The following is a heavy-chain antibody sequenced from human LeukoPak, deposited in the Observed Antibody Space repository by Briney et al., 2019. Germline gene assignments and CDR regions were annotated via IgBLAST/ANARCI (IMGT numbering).Heavy chain of an antibody. D-gene: IGHD2-2*02. V-gene: IGHV5-51*01. J-gene: IGHJ4*02. CDR1: GFRFTTYW. CDR2: IYPSNSDT. Sequence: GESLKISCKGSGFRFTTYWIGWVRQMPGKGLEWMGIIYPSNSDTRYSPSFQGQVTISADKSISTAYLQWSSLKASDTAMYYCARRYTTSSESDYWGQGTLCAVSS. CDR3: ARRYTTSSESDY.